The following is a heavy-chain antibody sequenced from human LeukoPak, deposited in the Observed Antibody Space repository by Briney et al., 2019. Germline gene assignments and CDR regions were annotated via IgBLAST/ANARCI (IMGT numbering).Heavy chain of an antibody. V-gene: IGHV4-34*01. CDR1: GGSFSGYY. CDR3: ARPPRARYCSSTSCYVRRWFDP. D-gene: IGHD2-2*01. J-gene: IGHJ5*02. Sequence: SETLSLTCAVYGGSFSGYYWSWIRQPPGKGLEWIGKINHSGSTNYNPSLKSRVTISVDTSKNQFSLKLSSVTAADTAVYYCARPPRARYCSSTSCYVRRWFDPWGQGTLVTVSS. CDR2: INHSGST.